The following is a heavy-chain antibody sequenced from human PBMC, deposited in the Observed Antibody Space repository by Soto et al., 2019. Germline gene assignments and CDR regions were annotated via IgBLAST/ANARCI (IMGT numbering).Heavy chain of an antibody. J-gene: IGHJ4*02. CDR1: GYTFTSYG. Sequence: ASVKVSCKASGYTFTSYGISWVRQAPGQGLEWMGWISAYNGNTNYAQKLQGRVTMTTDTSTSTAYMELRSLRSDDTAVYYCARMSGRYCSGGSCFPVDYWGQGTLVTVSS. CDR3: ARMSGRYCSGGSCFPVDY. CDR2: ISAYNGNT. D-gene: IGHD2-15*01. V-gene: IGHV1-18*01.